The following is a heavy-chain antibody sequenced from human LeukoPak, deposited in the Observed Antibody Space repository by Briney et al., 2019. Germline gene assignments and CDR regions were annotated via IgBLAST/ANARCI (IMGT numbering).Heavy chain of an antibody. CDR1: GFTFSSYW. Sequence: GGSLRLSCAASGFTFSSYWMSWVRQAPGKGLEWVANIKKDGSEKYYVDSVKGRFTISRDNAKTSLYLQMNSLRAEDTAVYYCARDLSGVAGCTYGRGIDYWGQGTLVTVSS. V-gene: IGHV3-7*01. CDR2: IKKDGSEK. D-gene: IGHD5-18*01. J-gene: IGHJ4*02. CDR3: ARDLSGVAGCTYGRGIDY.